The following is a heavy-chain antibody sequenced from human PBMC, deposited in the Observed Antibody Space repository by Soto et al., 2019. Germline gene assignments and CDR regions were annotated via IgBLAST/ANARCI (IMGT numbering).Heavy chain of an antibody. CDR2: INAGNGNT. D-gene: IGHD3-16*01. J-gene: IGHJ5*02. CDR1: GYTFTSYA. V-gene: IGHV1-3*01. Sequence: GASVKVSCKASGYTFTSYAMHWVRQAPGQRLEWMGWINAGNGNTKYSQKFQGRVTITRDTSASTAYMELSSLRSEDTAVYYCARGGPSKYNWFDPWGQGTLVTVSS. CDR3: ARGGPSKYNWFDP.